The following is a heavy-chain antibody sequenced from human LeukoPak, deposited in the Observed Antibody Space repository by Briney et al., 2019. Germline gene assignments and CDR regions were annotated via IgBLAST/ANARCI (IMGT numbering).Heavy chain of an antibody. Sequence: GGSLRLSCAASGFTFSSYAMHWVRQVPGRGLEWVSRNGDESSTNYADSVKGRFTISRDNAKDTLYLHMNSLTAEDTAVYYCARGAKWAYYFDYWGQGTLVTVSS. D-gene: IGHD1-26*01. J-gene: IGHJ4*02. CDR1: GFTFSSYA. CDR3: ARGAKWAYYFDY. CDR2: NGDESST. V-gene: IGHV3-74*01.